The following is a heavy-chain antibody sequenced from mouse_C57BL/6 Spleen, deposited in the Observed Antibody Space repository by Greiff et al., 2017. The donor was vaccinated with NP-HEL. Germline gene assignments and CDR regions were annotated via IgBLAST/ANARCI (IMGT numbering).Heavy chain of an antibody. CDR1: GFTFSSYG. V-gene: IGHV5-6*01. CDR2: ISSGGSYT. Sequence: EVQVVESGGDLVKPGGSLKLSCAASGFTFSSYGMSWVRQTPDKRLEWVATISSGGSYTYYPDSVKGRFTISRDNAKNTLYLQMSSLKSEDTAMYYCARHTITAGYFDYWGQGTTLTVSS. J-gene: IGHJ2*01. CDR3: ARHTITAGYFDY. D-gene: IGHD1-1*01.